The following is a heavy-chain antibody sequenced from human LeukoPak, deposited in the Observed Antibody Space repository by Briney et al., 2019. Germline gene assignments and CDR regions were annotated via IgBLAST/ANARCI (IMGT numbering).Heavy chain of an antibody. J-gene: IGHJ4*02. CDR3: AKRGVVIRVILVGFHKEAYYFDS. CDR2: ISDSGGST. V-gene: IGHV3-23*01. CDR1: VITLSNYG. D-gene: IGHD3-22*01. Sequence: PGGSLRLSCAVSVITLSNYGMSWVRQAPGEGLEWVAGISDSGGSTNYADSVKGRFTISRDNPRNTLYLQMNSLRAEDTAVYFCAKRGVVIRVILVGFHKEAYYFDSWGQGALVTVSS.